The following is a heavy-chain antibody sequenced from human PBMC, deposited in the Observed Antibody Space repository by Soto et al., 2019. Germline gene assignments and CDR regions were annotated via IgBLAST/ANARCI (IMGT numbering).Heavy chain of an antibody. V-gene: IGHV3-21*04. J-gene: IGHJ6*02. CDR2: ISSSSSYI. D-gene: IGHD3-22*01. CDR3: ARARRSYFDSSGYYYDGYYYYYGMDV. CDR1: GFTFSSYS. Sequence: GGSLRLSCAASGFTFSSYSMNWVRQAPGKGLEWVSSISSSSSYIYYADSVKGRFTISRDNAKNSRYLQMNSLRAEDTAVYYCARARRSYFDSSGYYYDGYYYYYGMDVWGQGTTVTVSS.